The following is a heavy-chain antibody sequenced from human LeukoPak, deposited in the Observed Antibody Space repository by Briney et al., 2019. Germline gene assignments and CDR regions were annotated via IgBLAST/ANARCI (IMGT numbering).Heavy chain of an antibody. J-gene: IGHJ4*02. D-gene: IGHD6-19*01. Sequence: ASVKVSCKASGYTFTGYYMHWVRQAPGQGLEWVGWINPNSGGTNYAQKFQGRVTMTRDTSISTAYMELSRLRSDDTAVYYCARGSSAVALYYFDYWGQGTLVTVSS. CDR1: GYTFTGYY. CDR3: ARGSSAVALYYFDY. CDR2: INPNSGGT. V-gene: IGHV1-2*02.